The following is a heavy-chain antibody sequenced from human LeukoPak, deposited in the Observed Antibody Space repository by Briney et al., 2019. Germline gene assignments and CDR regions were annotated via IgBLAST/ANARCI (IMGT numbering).Heavy chain of an antibody. CDR2: INPGDGST. Sequence: ASVKVSCKASGFTFTTYYMHWVRQSPGQGLEWMGIINPGDGSTSYAQKFQGRVTMTRDTSTSTVYMELSSLRSEDTAVYYCAKGFLMGETAVVVPVATLTFFDYWGQGTLVTVSS. CDR1: GFTFTTYY. J-gene: IGHJ4*02. D-gene: IGHD2-2*01. CDR3: AKGFLMGETAVVVPVATLTFFDY. V-gene: IGHV1-46*01.